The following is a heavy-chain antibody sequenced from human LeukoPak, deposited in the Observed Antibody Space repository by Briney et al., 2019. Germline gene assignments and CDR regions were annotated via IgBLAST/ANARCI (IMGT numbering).Heavy chain of an antibody. CDR1: GASAGSFY. J-gene: IGHJ4*02. V-gene: IGHV4-4*09. CDR2: IYTGGST. Sequence: SETLSLTCTVSGASAGSFYWSWIRQPPGERLEWIGYIYTGGSTNYNPSLKSRVTTSVDTSKNQFSLSLRSMTAADTAVYYCARGSGAPTPFPLDYWGQGILVTVSS. D-gene: IGHD3-10*01. CDR3: ARGSGAPTPFPLDY.